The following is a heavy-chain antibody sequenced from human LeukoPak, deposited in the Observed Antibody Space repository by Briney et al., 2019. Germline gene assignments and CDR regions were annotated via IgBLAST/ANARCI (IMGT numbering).Heavy chain of an antibody. Sequence: GGSLRLSCAASGFTFSSYGMHWVRQAPGKGLEWVAVISYDGSNKYYADSVKGRFTISRDNSKNTLYLQMSSLRAEDTAVYYCAKDGEGGSTMVRGVTPRDAFDIWGQGTMVTVSS. D-gene: IGHD3-10*01. CDR3: AKDGEGGSTMVRGVTPRDAFDI. J-gene: IGHJ3*02. V-gene: IGHV3-30*18. CDR1: GFTFSSYG. CDR2: ISYDGSNK.